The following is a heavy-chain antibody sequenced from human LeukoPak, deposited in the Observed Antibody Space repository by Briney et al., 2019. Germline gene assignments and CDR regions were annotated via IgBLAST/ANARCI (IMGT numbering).Heavy chain of an antibody. CDR1: GFTFDDYG. V-gene: IGHV3-20*04. CDR3: AKDYYYDSSGYQDY. CDR2: INWSGGST. Sequence: GGSLRLSCAASGFTFDDYGMSWVRQVPGKGLEWVSGINWSGGSTGYADSVKGRFTISRDNATNSLYLQMNSLRAEDTALYYCAKDYYYDSSGYQDYRGQGTLVTVSS. D-gene: IGHD3-22*01. J-gene: IGHJ4*02.